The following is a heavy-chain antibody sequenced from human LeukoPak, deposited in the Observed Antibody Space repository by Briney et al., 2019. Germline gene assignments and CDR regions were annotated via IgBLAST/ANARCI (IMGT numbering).Heavy chain of an antibody. V-gene: IGHV4-59*01. CDR1: GGSISSYY. D-gene: IGHD3-10*01. Sequence: SETLSLTCTVSGGSISSYYWSWIRQPPGKGLEWIGYIYYSGSTNYNPSLKSRVTISVDTSKNQFSLKLSSVTAADTAVYYCARVPGYYGSGSYFDYWGQGTLVTVSS. CDR2: IYYSGST. J-gene: IGHJ4*02. CDR3: ARVPGYYGSGSYFDY.